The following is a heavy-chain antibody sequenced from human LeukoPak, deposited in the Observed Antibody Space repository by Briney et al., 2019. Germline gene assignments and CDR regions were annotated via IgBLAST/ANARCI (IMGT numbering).Heavy chain of an antibody. CDR3: ARDMYYDILTGYYDY. Sequence: PGGSLRLSCATSGFTFSSNWMSWVRHVPGKGLDWVANIKPDGSAQYYAASVKGRFTISRDNAKNSVYLQMNSLRAEDTAVYYCARDMYYDILTGYYDYWGQGTLVTVSS. J-gene: IGHJ4*02. CDR2: IKPDGSAQ. V-gene: IGHV3-7*01. CDR1: GFTFSSNW. D-gene: IGHD3-9*01.